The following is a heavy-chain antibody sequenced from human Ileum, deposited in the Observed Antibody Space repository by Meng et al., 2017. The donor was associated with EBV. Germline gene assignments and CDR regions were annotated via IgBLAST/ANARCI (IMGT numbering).Heavy chain of an antibody. CDR3: ARDLRVGGAFDY. V-gene: IGHV4-61*08. Sequence: QVRPQQSGSGLWRPPEPLSRTCTVSGASLTSSGYYWSWLRQSPGKGLEWLGYVNYNGDSTYNPSLKSRVTIFIDTSKKQFYLNLTSATAADTAIYYCARDLRVGGAFDYWGQGTLVTVSS. D-gene: IGHD1-26*01. J-gene: IGHJ4*02. CDR1: GASLTSSGYY. CDR2: VNYNGDS.